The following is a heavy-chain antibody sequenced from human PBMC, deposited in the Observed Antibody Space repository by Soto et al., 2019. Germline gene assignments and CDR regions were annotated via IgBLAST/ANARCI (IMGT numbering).Heavy chain of an antibody. CDR1: GFTFSSYS. D-gene: IGHD6-19*01. CDR2: ISSSSSYI. CDR3: ARDLGAAVAADRPGY. J-gene: IGHJ4*02. V-gene: IGHV3-21*01. Sequence: EVQLVESGGGLVKPGGSLRLSCAASGFTFSSYSMNWVRQAPGKGLEWVSSISSSSSYIYYADSVKGRFTISRDNAKNSLYLQMNSLRAEDTAVYYCARDLGAAVAADRPGYWGQGTLVTVS.